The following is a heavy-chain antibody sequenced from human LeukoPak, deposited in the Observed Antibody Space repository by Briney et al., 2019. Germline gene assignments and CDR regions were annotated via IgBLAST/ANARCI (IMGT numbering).Heavy chain of an antibody. D-gene: IGHD3-10*01. CDR3: RTISYGSGSYYNGGQGFDP. V-gene: IGHV4-39*01. CDR1: GGSISSSSYY. Sequence: PSETLSLTCTVSGGSISSSSYYWGWLRQPPGKGLEWIGSIYYSGSTYYNPSLKSRVTISVDTSKNQFSLKLSSVTAADTAVYYCRTISYGSGSYYNGGQGFDPWGQGTLVTVSS. J-gene: IGHJ5*02. CDR2: IYYSGST.